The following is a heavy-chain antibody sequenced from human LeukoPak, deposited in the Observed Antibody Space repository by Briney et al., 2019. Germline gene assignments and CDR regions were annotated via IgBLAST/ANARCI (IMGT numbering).Heavy chain of an antibody. CDR1: GFTFSSYW. CDR3: ARDRGSNYGGAFDY. D-gene: IGHD4-11*01. V-gene: IGHV3-7*01. J-gene: IGHJ4*02. CDR2: IKEDGSEK. Sequence: GGSLRLSCAASGFTFSSYWMSWVRQAPGKGLEWVANIKEDGSEKYYVDSLKGRFAISRDNAKSSLYLQMNSLRAEDTAVYYCARDRGSNYGGAFDYWGQGTLVTVSS.